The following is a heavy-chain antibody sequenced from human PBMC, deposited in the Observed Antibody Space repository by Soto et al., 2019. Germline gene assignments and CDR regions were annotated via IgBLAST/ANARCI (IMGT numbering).Heavy chain of an antibody. CDR3: ARCIGGDCSFDY. J-gene: IGHJ4*02. Sequence: SETLSLTSPVSGCSISSSIYYWAWIRQPPGKGLEWIGYIYYSGSTNYNPSLKSRVTISVDTSKNQFSLKLSSVTAADTAVYYCARCIGGDCSFDYWGQGTLVTVSS. CDR2: IYYSGST. V-gene: IGHV4-61*05. CDR1: GCSISSSIYY. D-gene: IGHD2-21*02.